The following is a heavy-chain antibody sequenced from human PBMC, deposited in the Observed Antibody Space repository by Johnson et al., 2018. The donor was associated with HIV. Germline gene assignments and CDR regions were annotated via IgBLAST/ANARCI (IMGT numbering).Heavy chain of an antibody. CDR1: GFTV. CDR3: AKDRDSSGYGGAFVI. D-gene: IGHD5-18*01. Sequence: MLLVESGGGVVQPGGSLRLSCVASGFTVRKGLAWVSVIYSGGSTYYADSVKGRFTISRDNSKNTLYLQMNSLRAEDTAVYYCAKDRDSSGYGGAFVIWGQGTMVTVSS. CDR2: IYSGGST. V-gene: IGHV3-53*01. J-gene: IGHJ3*02.